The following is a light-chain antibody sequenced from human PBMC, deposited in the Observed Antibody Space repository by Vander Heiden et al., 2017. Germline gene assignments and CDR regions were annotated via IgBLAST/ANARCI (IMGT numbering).Light chain of an antibody. CDR2: DAS. J-gene: IGKJ4*01. CDR3: QQDDDFAAT. V-gene: IGKV1-33*01. CDR1: QDITNY. Sequence: DIQVTQSPSSLSASVGDRVTITCQTSQDITNYLNWYQQKPGKAPKLLIYDASNLEIGVPSRFSGSGSGTHFTFTISSLQPEDIATYYCQQDDDFAATFGGGTKVDLK.